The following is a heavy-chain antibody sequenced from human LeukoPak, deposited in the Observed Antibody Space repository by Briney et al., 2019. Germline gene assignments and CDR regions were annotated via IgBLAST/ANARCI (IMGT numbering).Heavy chain of an antibody. D-gene: IGHD3-22*01. CDR3: ARSCGDYYDSSGYYIGYAFDI. CDR2: IYYSGST. CDR1: GGSISSSSYY. Sequence: SETLSLTCTVSGGSISSSSYYWGWIRQPPGKGLEWIGSIYYSGSTYYNPSLKSRVTISVDTSKIQFSLKLSSVTAADTAVYYCARSCGDYYDSSGYYIGYAFDIWGQGTMVTVSS. J-gene: IGHJ3*02. V-gene: IGHV4-39*01.